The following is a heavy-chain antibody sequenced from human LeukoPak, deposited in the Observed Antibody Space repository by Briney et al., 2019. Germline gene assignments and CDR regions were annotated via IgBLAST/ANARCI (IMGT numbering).Heavy chain of an antibody. CDR1: GFTVSSNY. Sequence: AGGSLRLSCAASGFTVSSNYMSWVRQAPGKGLEWVSVIYSGGSTYYADSVKGRFTISRDNSKNTLYLQMNSLRAEDTAVYYCARALGYCSSTSCLRNWFDPWGQGTLVTVSS. D-gene: IGHD2-2*01. CDR3: ARALGYCSSTSCLRNWFDP. V-gene: IGHV3-66*01. CDR2: IYSGGST. J-gene: IGHJ5*02.